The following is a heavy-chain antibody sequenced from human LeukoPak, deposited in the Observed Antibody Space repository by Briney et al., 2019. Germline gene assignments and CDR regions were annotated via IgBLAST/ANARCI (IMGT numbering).Heavy chain of an antibody. J-gene: IGHJ6*02. CDR1: GFTFSSYA. V-gene: IGHV3-23*01. D-gene: IGHD2-8*01. CDR3: AKDNSLIYYYYGMDV. Sequence: GGSLRLSCAASGFTFSSYAMSWVRQAPGKGLEWVSGISGSGGSTYYADSVKGRFTISRDNSKNTLYLQMNSLRAEDTAVYYCAKDNSLIYYYYGMDVWGQGTTVTVSS. CDR2: ISGSGGST.